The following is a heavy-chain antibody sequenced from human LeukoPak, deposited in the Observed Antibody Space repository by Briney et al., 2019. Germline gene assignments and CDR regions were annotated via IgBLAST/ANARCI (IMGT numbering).Heavy chain of an antibody. CDR1: GFTFSNFG. V-gene: IGHV3-30*03. CDR3: TTDCVPSWYLYSCYYYYMDV. J-gene: IGHJ6*03. D-gene: IGHD6-13*01. CDR2: ISYDGSNK. Sequence: GGSLRLSCAASGFTFSNFGLHWVRQAPGKGLEWVALISYDGSNKNYADSVKGRFTISRDNSKNTLYLQMNSLKTEDTAVYYCTTDCVPSWYLYSCYYYYMDVWGKGTTVTVSS.